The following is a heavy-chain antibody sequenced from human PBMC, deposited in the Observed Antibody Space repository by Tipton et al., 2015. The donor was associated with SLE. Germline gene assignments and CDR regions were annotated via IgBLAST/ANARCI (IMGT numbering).Heavy chain of an antibody. D-gene: IGHD2-2*01. Sequence: TLSLTCAVYGGSFSGYYWSWIRQPPGKGLEWIGEINHSGSTNYNPSLKSRVTISVDTSKNQFSLKLSSVTAADTAVYYCARVNVVVPAAPSAGYFQHWGQGTLVTVSS. CDR1: GGSFSGYY. J-gene: IGHJ1*01. CDR3: ARVNVVVPAAPSAGYFQH. V-gene: IGHV4-34*01. CDR2: INHSGST.